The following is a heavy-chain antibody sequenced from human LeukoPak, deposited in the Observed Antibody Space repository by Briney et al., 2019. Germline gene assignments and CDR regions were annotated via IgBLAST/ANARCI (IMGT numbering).Heavy chain of an antibody. CDR1: GYTFTGYY. CDR2: ISAYNGNT. J-gene: IGHJ5*02. Sequence: ASVKVSCKASGYTFTGYYMHWARQAPGQGLEWMGWISAYNGNTNYAQKLQGRVTMTTDTSTSTAYMELRSLRSDDTAVYYCARGGVYGGSLIGWFDPWGQGTLVTVSS. V-gene: IGHV1-18*04. D-gene: IGHD4-23*01. CDR3: ARGGVYGGSLIGWFDP.